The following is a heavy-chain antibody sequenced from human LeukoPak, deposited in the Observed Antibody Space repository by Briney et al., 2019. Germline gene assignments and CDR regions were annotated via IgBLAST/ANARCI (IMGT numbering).Heavy chain of an antibody. V-gene: IGHV4-39*01. CDR1: GGSISSSGYY. J-gene: IGHJ5*02. Sequence: SETLSLTCTVSGGSISSSGYYWGWIRQPPGKGLEWIGSIYYSGSTYYNPSLKSRVTISVDTSKNQFSLKLSSVTAADTAVYYCARRPGNNWFDPWGQGTLVTVSS. D-gene: IGHD1-14*01. CDR2: IYYSGST. CDR3: ARRPGNNWFDP.